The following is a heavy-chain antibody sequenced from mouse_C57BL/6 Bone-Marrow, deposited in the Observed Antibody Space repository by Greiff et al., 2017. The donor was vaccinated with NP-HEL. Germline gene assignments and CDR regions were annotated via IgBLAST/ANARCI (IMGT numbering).Heavy chain of an antibody. CDR3: ARRDTMVTTGAMDY. D-gene: IGHD2-2*01. CDR1: GFSFTSYG. J-gene: IGHJ4*01. V-gene: IGHV2-2*01. CDR2: IWSGGST. Sequence: VKVVESGPGLVQPSQSLSITCTVSGFSFTSYGVHWVRQSPGKGLEWLGVIWSGGSTDYNAAFISRLSISKDNSKSQVFFKMNSLQADDTAIYYCARRDTMVTTGAMDYWGQGTSVTVSS.